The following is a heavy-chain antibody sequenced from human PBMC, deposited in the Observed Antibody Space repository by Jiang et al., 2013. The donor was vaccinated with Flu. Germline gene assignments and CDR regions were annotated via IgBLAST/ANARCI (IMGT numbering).Heavy chain of an antibody. D-gene: IGHD1-26*01. CDR2: ISAYNGDT. V-gene: IGHV1-18*01. CDR3: ARGIYSGDHLYHFDH. Sequence: GAEVKKPGASVKVSCAASGYTFANYYIGWVRQAPGQGLEWVAWISAYNGDTNSAQKFQDRVTLTRDTSTKIAYLELTSLRPDDTAVYFCARGIYSGDHLYHFDHWGQGTLVTVSS. CDR1: GYTFANYY. J-gene: IGHJ4*02.